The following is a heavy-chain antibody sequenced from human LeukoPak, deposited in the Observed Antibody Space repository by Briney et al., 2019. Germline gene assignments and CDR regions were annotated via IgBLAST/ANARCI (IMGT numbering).Heavy chain of an antibody. D-gene: IGHD6-19*01. CDR1: GGSIISNSYY. CDR2: IYYTGST. J-gene: IGHJ5*02. V-gene: IGHV4-39*07. CDR3: ARVASSGWAYNWFDP. Sequence: SETLSLTCTVSGGSIISNSYYWGWIRQPPGKGLEWIGSIYYTGSTNYNPSLKSRVTISVDTSKNQFSLKLSSVTAADTAVYYCARVASSGWAYNWFDPWGQGTLVTVSS.